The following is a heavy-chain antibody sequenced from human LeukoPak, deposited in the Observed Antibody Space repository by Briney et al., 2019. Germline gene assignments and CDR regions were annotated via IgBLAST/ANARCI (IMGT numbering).Heavy chain of an antibody. CDR3: ARDETFDY. Sequence: SVKVSCKASGGTFSSYAISWVRQAPGQGLDWMGRIIPILGIANYAQKFQGRVTITADKSTSTAYMELSSLRSEDTAVYYCARDETFDYWGQGTLVTVSS. V-gene: IGHV1-69*04. CDR1: GGTFSSYA. J-gene: IGHJ4*02. CDR2: IIPILGIA.